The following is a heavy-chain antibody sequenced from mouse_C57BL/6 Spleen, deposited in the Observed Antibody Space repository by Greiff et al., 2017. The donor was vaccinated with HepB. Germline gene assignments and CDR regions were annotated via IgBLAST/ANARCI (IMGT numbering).Heavy chain of an antibody. CDR3: ARARQLRLRAWFAY. V-gene: IGHV5-4*03. D-gene: IGHD3-2*02. J-gene: IGHJ3*01. Sequence: EVKLMESGGGLVKPGGSLKLSCAASGFTFSSYAMSWVRQTPEKRLEWVATISDGGSYTYYPDNVKGRFTISRDNAKNNLYLQMSHLKSEDTAMYYCARARQLRLRAWFAYWGQGTLVTVSA. CDR2: ISDGGSYT. CDR1: GFTFSSYA.